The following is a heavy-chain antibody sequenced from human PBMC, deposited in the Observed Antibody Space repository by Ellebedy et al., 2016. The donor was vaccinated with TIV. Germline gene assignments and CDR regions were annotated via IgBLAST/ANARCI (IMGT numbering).Heavy chain of an antibody. D-gene: IGHD4-11*01. J-gene: IGHJ4*02. CDR1: GFTFSSYG. CDR3: ARGMTNHYFDY. CDR2: ISYDGSNE. Sequence: PGGSLRLSCAASGFTFSSYGMHWVRQAPGKGLEWVAIISYDGSNEVYAESVKGRVTISRDNSKNALSLQLNSLRADDTAGYYCARGMTNHYFDYWGQGTLVTVSS. V-gene: IGHV3-30*03.